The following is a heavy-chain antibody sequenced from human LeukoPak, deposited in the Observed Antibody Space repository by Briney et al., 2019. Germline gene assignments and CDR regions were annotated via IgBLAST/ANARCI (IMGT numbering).Heavy chain of an antibody. J-gene: IGHJ4*02. CDR2: IYHSGST. D-gene: IGHD6-6*01. V-gene: IGHV4-30-2*01. CDR1: GGSISSGGYY. Sequence: SQTLSLTCTVSGGSISSGGYYWSWIRQPPGKGLEWIGYIYHSGSTYYNPSLKSRVTISVDRSKNQFSLKLSSVTAADTAVYYCARGSYSSSTGLDYWGQGTLVTVSS. CDR3: ARGSYSSSTGLDY.